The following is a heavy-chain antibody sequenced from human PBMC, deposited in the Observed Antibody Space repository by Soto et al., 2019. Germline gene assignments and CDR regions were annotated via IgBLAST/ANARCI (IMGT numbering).Heavy chain of an antibody. CDR3: ARSPPLPAYCGGDCYSWWFDP. D-gene: IGHD2-21*02. V-gene: IGHV1-46*03. CDR2: INPSGGST. J-gene: IGHJ5*02. Sequence: ASVKVSCKASGYTFTSYHMHWVRQAPGQGLEWMGIINPSGGSTSYAQKFQGRVTMTRDTSTSTVYMELSSLRSEDTAVYYCARSPPLPAYCGGDCYSWWFDPWGQGTLVTVSS. CDR1: GYTFTSYH.